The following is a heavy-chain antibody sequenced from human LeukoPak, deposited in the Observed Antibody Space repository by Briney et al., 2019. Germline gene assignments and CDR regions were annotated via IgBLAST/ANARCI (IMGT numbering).Heavy chain of an antibody. CDR3: ARLGAAAGYYYYYMDV. J-gene: IGHJ6*03. Sequence: SETLSLTCTVSGGSISSYYWSWIRQPAGKGLEWIGRIYTSGSTYYNPSLKSRVTISVDTSKNQFSLKLSSVTAADTAVYYCARLGAAAGYYYYYMDVWGKGTTVTVSS. CDR2: IYTSGST. V-gene: IGHV4-4*07. D-gene: IGHD6-13*01. CDR1: GGSISSYY.